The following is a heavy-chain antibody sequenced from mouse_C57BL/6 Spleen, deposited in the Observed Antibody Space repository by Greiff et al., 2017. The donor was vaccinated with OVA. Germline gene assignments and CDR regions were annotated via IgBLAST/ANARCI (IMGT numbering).Heavy chain of an antibody. D-gene: IGHD2-4*01. CDR1: GYSITSGYY. CDR2: ISYDGSN. CDR3: ASGYDYDGPFAY. V-gene: IGHV3-6*01. J-gene: IGHJ3*01. Sequence: EVQLQESGPGLVKPSQSLSLTCSVTGYSITSGYYWNWIRQFPGNKLEWMGYISYDGSNNYNPSLKNRISITRDTSKNQFFLKLNSVTTEDTATYYCASGYDYDGPFAYWGQGTLVTVSA.